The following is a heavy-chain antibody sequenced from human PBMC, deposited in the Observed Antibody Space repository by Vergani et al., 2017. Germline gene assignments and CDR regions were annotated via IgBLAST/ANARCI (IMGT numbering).Heavy chain of an antibody. D-gene: IGHD1-26*01. CDR1: GFTVSSNN. CDR3: ARDGWELLDYFYYMDV. V-gene: IGHV3-74*01. J-gene: IGHJ6*03. CDR2: INSDGDST. Sequence: VQLVKSGGGLLQPGGSLRLSCEASGFTVSSNNMTWVRQAPGKGLEWVSRINSDGDSTSYADSVKGRFTISRDNAKNTLYLQMDSLRAEDTAVYYCARDGWELLDYFYYMDVWGKGTTVTVSS.